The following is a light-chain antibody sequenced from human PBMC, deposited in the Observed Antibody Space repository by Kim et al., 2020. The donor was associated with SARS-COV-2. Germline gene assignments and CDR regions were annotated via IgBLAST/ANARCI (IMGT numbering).Light chain of an antibody. V-gene: IGLV2-23*02. CDR3: CSYAGSSTAV. CDR1: SSDVGSYTL. CDR2: EVN. Sequence: GQSITISCTGTSSDVGSYTLVSWYQQHPGKAPKLIVSEVNKRPSGVSNRFSGSKSGNTASLTISGLQAEDEANYYCCSYAGSSTAVFGGGTQLTVL. J-gene: IGLJ2*01.